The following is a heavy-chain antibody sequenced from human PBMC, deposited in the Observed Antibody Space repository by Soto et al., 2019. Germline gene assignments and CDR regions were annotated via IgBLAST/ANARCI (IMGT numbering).Heavy chain of an antibody. V-gene: IGHV3-23*01. Sequence: EVQLLESGGGLVQPGGSLRLSCAASGFTFSSYALSWVRQAPGKGLEWVSALSGTGDSADYANSVKGRFTISRDDSKTTLYLVMSSLRVEDTAIYYCARENGTYGSGSFDHWGQGTLVTVSS. CDR1: GFTFSSYA. J-gene: IGHJ4*02. CDR2: LSGTGDSA. CDR3: ARENGTYGSGSFDH. D-gene: IGHD3-10*01.